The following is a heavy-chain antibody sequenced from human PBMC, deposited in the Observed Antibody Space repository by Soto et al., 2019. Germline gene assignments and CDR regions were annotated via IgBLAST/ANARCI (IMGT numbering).Heavy chain of an antibody. V-gene: IGHV3-48*03. J-gene: IGHJ6*02. Sequence: EVQLVESGGGLVQPGGSLRLSCAASGFTFRSYEMNWVRQAPGKGLEWISYISSSGTTIYSAGSVKGRFTISRDNAKNSLYLQTNSLRAEDTALYYCGRGTVTYSRGMDVWGQGTTVTVSS. CDR3: GRGTVTYSRGMDV. CDR2: ISSSGTTI. D-gene: IGHD4-17*01. CDR1: GFTFRSYE.